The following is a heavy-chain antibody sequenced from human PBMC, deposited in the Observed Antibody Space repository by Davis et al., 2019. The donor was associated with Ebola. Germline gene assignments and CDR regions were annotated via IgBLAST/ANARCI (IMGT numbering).Heavy chain of an antibody. CDR1: GFTFSYSW. Sequence: PGGSLRLSCAASGFTFSYSWMDWVRQAPGKGLEWVANINQDGSEKFYVDSVKGRFTISRDNAKNSLYLQMNSLGAEDTAVYFCSRILDDWGQGTLVTVSS. J-gene: IGHJ4*02. CDR3: SRILDD. V-gene: IGHV3-7*03. CDR2: INQDGSEK.